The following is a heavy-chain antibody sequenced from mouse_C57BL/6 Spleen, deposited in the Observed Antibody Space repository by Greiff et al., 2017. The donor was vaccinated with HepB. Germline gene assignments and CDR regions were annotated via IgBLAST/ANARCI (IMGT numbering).Heavy chain of an antibody. CDR3: ARDYYGPYYFDY. CDR1: GFTFSSYA. D-gene: IGHD1-2*01. CDR2: ISDGGSYT. V-gene: IGHV5-4*01. Sequence: EVMLVESGGGLVKPGGSLKLSCAASGFTFSSYAMPWVRQTPEKRLEWVATISDGGSYTYYPDKVKGRFTISRDNAKNNLYLQMSSLKSEDTAVYYCARDYYGPYYFDYWGQGTTLTVSS. J-gene: IGHJ2*01.